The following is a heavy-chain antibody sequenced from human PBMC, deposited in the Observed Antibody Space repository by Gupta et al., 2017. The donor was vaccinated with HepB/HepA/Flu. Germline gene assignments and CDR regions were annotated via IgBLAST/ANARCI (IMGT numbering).Heavy chain of an antibody. V-gene: IGHV3-33*01. CDR1: GFTFSQYG. J-gene: IGHJ4*02. CDR3: ARIRDSGGCYLSARFFDS. Sequence: VQLLESGGGVVQHGRSLRLSCAASGFTFSQYGMVWVRQTPGEGLEWVSFICYDGRNEEYADSVKCRFTITWDNYNENLYLQMSGLRVEDKAIYYYARIRDSGGCYLSARFFDSWGQGTLVTVSS. CDR2: ICYDGRNE. D-gene: IGHD3-22*01.